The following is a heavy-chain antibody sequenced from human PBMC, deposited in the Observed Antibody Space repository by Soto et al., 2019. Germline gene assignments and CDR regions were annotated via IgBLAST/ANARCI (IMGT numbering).Heavy chain of an antibody. CDR3: AKDPDRYDYVWGTYRYIDH. CDR2: ISTSGGRP. Sequence: EVQLLESGGGLVQPGGSLRLSCTASGITFSNYAMSWVRQAPRKGLEWVSSISTSGGRPYYADSVKGRFTISRVNSKNTLYLQMNSLRVEDTAVYYCAKDPDRYDYVWGTYRYIDHWGQGTLVTVSS. V-gene: IGHV3-23*01. CDR1: GITFSNYA. J-gene: IGHJ4*02. D-gene: IGHD3-16*02.